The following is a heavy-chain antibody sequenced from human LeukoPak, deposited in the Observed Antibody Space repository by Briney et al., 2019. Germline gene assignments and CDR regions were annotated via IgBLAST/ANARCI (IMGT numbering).Heavy chain of an antibody. Sequence: GGSQRLSCAGSGFNFSRNWMHWVRQAPGKGLVWVSRINYDGRITRYADSVKGQFTISRDNAKNTLYLQMNGLRAEDTAMYYCARVGDGPYPYDYWGQGTRVTVSS. CDR2: INYDGRIT. CDR3: ARVGDGPYPYDY. V-gene: IGHV3-74*01. D-gene: IGHD2-21*01. CDR1: GFNFSRNW. J-gene: IGHJ4*02.